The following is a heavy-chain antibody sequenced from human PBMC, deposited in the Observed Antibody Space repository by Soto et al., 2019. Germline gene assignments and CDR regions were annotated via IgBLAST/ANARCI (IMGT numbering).Heavy chain of an antibody. CDR1: GGSISSDY. Sequence: PSETLSLTCTVSGGSISSDYWSWIRQPPGKGPEWIGYVYHSGTTNYNPSLESRVTISLDTSKNQFSLKLNSVTAAGTAVYYCATRPPGGPWVGVFEYCSQGTLVTVSS. CDR3: ATRPPGGPWVGVFEY. V-gene: IGHV4-59*01. D-gene: IGHD3-10*01. CDR2: VYHSGTT. J-gene: IGHJ4*02.